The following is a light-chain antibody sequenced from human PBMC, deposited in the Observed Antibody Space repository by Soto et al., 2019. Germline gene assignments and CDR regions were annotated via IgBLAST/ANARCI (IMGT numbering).Light chain of an antibody. J-gene: IGLJ2*01. CDR3: CSYEGTYSFRV. Sequence: QSALTQPRSVSGSPGHSVTISCTGTSSDVGAYNYVSWSQQHPGKAPKLIIYDVNKRPSGVPDRFSGSKSGNTASLTISGLQAEDEGDYFCCSYEGTYSFRVFGGGTKVTVL. V-gene: IGLV2-11*01. CDR2: DVN. CDR1: SSDVGAYNY.